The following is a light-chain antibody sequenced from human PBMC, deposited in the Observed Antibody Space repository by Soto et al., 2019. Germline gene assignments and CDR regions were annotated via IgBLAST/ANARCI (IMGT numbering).Light chain of an antibody. Sequence: DIQMTQSPSSLSTSVGDTVTITCRASQSISIYLNWYQQKPGKAPKLLIYDASSLQGGVPSRFSGSGSGTDFTLTISSLQPEDFATYYCQQSYSTPHFGQGTRLEIK. V-gene: IGKV1-39*01. CDR3: QQSYSTPH. J-gene: IGKJ5*01. CDR2: DAS. CDR1: QSISIY.